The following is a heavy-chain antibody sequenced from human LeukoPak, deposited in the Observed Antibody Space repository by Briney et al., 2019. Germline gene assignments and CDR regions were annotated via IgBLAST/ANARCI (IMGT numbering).Heavy chain of an antibody. CDR2: ISSSASTI. J-gene: IGHJ4*02. CDR1: GFIFSSYE. CDR3: VREADSGSSQLFDY. V-gene: IGHV3-48*03. D-gene: IGHD3-10*01. Sequence: GGSLRLSCAASGFIFSSYEMNWVRQAPGKGLEWVSYISSSASTIYYADSVKGRFTISRDNAKNSLYLQMNSLRAEDTAVYYCVREADSGSSQLFDYWGQGTLVTVSS.